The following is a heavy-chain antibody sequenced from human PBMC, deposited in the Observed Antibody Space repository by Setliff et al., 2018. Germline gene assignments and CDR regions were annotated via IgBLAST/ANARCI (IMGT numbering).Heavy chain of an antibody. D-gene: IGHD6-25*01. V-gene: IGHV5-10-1*01. CDR1: GYSFSNFW. CDR3: TRGGYDSGV. J-gene: IGHJ4*02. CDR2: IEPTDSYT. Sequence: GASLKISCKGSGYSFSNFWINWVRQLPGKGLEWMGRIEPTDSYTNYSPSFQGHVTISIDKSITTAYLHWSSLKASDTAMYYCTRGGYDSGVWGQGTLVTVSS.